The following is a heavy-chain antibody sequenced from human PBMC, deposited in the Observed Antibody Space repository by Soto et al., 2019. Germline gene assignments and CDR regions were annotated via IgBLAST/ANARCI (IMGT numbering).Heavy chain of an antibody. Sequence: EVQLLESGGGLVQPGGSLRLSCAASGFSFNNYAMSWVRQAPGKGLEWVSDISGNGDRTYYADSVKGRFTISRDSSKRTLYLQMNSLRAEDTAVYYCAKDFYDDSSGYFYYYGMDVWGQGTTVTVSS. CDR3: AKDFYDDSSGYFYYYGMDV. D-gene: IGHD3-22*01. CDR2: ISGNGDRT. J-gene: IGHJ6*02. CDR1: GFSFNNYA. V-gene: IGHV3-23*01.